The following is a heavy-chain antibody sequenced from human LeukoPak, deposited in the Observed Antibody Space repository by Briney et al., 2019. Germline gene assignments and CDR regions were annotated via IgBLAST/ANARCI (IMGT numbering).Heavy chain of an antibody. CDR2: INHSGST. D-gene: IGHD5-18*01. J-gene: IGHJ6*03. CDR3: ARGEGYSYSDDHYFFYMDV. CDR1: GGSFSGYY. V-gene: IGHV4-34*01. Sequence: PSETLSLTCAVYGGSFSGYYWSWIRQPPGKGLEWIGEINHSGSTNYNPSLKSRVTRSVETSKNQFSLKLSSVTAADTAVYYCARGEGYSYSDDHYFFYMDVWGKGTTVTVSS.